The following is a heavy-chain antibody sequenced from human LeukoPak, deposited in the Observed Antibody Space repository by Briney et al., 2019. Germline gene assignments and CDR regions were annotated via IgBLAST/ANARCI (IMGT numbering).Heavy chain of an antibody. V-gene: IGHV3-30*18. Sequence: GGSLRLSCAASGFTFSSYGMHWVRQAPGKGLEWVAVISYDGSNKYYADSVKGRFTISRDNSKNTLYLQMNSLRAEDTAVYYCAKDYYGSGSYYPDYWGQGTLVTVS. CDR1: GFTFSSYG. CDR2: ISYDGSNK. J-gene: IGHJ4*02. CDR3: AKDYYGSGSYYPDY. D-gene: IGHD3-10*01.